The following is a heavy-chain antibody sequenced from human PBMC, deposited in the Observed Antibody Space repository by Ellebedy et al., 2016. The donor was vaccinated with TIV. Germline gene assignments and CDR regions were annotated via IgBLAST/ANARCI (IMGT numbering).Heavy chain of an antibody. CDR3: ARERDPRGHTGYEVLGY. CDR1: GFNFDDYA. J-gene: IGHJ4*02. D-gene: IGHD5-12*01. Sequence: PGGSLRLSCAASGFNFDDYAMSWVRQAPGKGLEWVSGMNWHGADVGYAESVKGRFTISRDNAKKSLYLQMNSLRAEDTALYFCARERDPRGHTGYEVLGYWGQGTLVTVSS. CDR2: MNWHGADV. V-gene: IGHV3-20*04.